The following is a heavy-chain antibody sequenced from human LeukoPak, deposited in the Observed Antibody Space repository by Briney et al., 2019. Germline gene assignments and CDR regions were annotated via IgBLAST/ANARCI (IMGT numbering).Heavy chain of an antibody. CDR1: GYTFTSYA. CDR2: INAGNGNT. J-gene: IGHJ6*02. Sequence: ASVKVSCKASGYTFTSYAMHWVCQAPGQRLEWMGWINAGNGNTKYSQKFQGRVTITRDTSASTAYMELSSLRSEDTAVYYCARDPISGSYLYYYYGMDVWGQGTTVTVSS. D-gene: IGHD1-26*01. CDR3: ARDPISGSYLYYYYGMDV. V-gene: IGHV1-3*01.